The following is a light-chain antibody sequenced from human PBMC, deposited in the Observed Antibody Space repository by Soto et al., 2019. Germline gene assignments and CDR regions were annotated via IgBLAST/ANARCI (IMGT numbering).Light chain of an antibody. CDR1: QSVSSSY. Sequence: EIVLTQSPGTLSLSPGERATLSCRASQSVSSSYLAWYQQKPGQAPRLLIYGASSRATGIPDRFSGSGSGTDFTLTISRLEPEDFAVYYCQQYGGSFRVFGAGTKVDIK. CDR2: GAS. J-gene: IGKJ3*01. V-gene: IGKV3-20*01. CDR3: QQYGGSFRV.